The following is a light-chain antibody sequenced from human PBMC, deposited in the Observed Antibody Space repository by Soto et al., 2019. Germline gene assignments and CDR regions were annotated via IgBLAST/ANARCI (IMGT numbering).Light chain of an antibody. V-gene: IGLV2-14*01. CDR1: SSDVGGYNY. CDR3: SSYTSSSTRHV. CDR2: DVS. J-gene: IGLJ1*01. Sequence: QSVLTQPASVSGSPGQSITISCTGTSSDVGGYNYVSWYQQHPGKAPKLMIYDVSNRPSGVSNRFSGSKSGNTASLTISGLQAEDEADYYCSSYTSSSTRHVFGTGTQLTVL.